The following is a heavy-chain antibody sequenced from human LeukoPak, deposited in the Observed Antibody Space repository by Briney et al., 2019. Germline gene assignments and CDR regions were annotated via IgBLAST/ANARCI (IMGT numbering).Heavy chain of an antibody. D-gene: IGHD2-2*01. Sequence: ASVKVSCKASGYTFTSYDINWVRQATGQGLEWMGWMNPNSGNTGYAQKFQGRVTMTRNTSISTAYMKLSSLRSEDTAVYYCARGRYCSSTSCPYNWFDPWGQGTLVTVSS. CDR3: ARGRYCSSTSCPYNWFDP. V-gene: IGHV1-8*01. J-gene: IGHJ5*02. CDR2: MNPNSGNT. CDR1: GYTFTSYD.